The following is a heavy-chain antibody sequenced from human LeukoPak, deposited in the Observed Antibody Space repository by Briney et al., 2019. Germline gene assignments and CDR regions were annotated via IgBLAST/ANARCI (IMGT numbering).Heavy chain of an antibody. Sequence: GGSLRLSCAASGFTLNRYWMSWVRQAPGKGLEWVANINEDGGERHYVDSVKGRFTISRDNAKISLYLQMNSLRAEDTAVYYCARGGNLENWGGGTLVTVSS. V-gene: IGHV3-7*01. D-gene: IGHD1-14*01. CDR2: INEDGGER. CDR3: ARGGNLEN. CDR1: GFTLNRYW. J-gene: IGHJ4*02.